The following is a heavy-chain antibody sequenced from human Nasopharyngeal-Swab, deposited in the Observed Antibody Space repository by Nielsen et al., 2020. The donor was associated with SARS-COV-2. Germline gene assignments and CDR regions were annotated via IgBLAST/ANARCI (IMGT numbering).Heavy chain of an antibody. D-gene: IGHD2-15*01. CDR3: TRCGGSCYTGKDY. J-gene: IGHJ4*02. CDR1: GFIFSDSA. V-gene: IGHV3-73*01. Sequence: GGSLRLSCAASGFIFSDSAIHWVRQASGKGLEWVARIRRKGNSYATAYAASVKGRFTISRDDSKNTAYLQMNSLITEDTAVYYCTRCGGSCYTGKDYWGQGTLVTVSS. CDR2: IRRKGNSYAT.